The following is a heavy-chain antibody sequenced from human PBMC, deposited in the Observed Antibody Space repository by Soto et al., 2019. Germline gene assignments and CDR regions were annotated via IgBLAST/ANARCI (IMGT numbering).Heavy chain of an antibody. CDR2: IYHSGST. Sequence: PSETLSLTCAVSGDSISSDKWWSWVRQPPGKGLEWIGEIYHSGSTKYNPSLKSRVIISVDKSKNQFSLNLISVTDADTAVYYCARGETQQQRDYWGQGTLVTVSS. J-gene: IGHJ4*02. CDR3: ARGETQQQRDY. D-gene: IGHD6-13*01. V-gene: IGHV4-4*02. CDR1: GDSISSDKW.